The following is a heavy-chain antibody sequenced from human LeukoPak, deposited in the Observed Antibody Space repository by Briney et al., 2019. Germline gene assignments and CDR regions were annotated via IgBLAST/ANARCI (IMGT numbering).Heavy chain of an antibody. CDR2: IWYDGSNK. CDR1: GFTFSSYA. V-gene: IGHV3-33*08. CDR3: ARHVWASTVSWFDP. Sequence: GGSLRLSCAASGFTFSSYAMHWVRQAPGKGLEWVAVIWYDGSNKYYADSVKGRFTISRDNSKNTLYLQMNSLRAEDTAVYYCARHVWASTVSWFDPWGQGTLVTVSS. D-gene: IGHD4-11*01. J-gene: IGHJ5*02.